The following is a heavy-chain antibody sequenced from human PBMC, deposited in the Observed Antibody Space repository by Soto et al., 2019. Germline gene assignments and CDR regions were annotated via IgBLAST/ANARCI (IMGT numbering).Heavy chain of an antibody. CDR2: ISYDGSNK. V-gene: IGHV3-30*18. CDR1: GFTFSDYG. Sequence: GGSLRLSCAASGFTFSDYGIHWVRQAPGKGLEWVAVISYDGSNKYYEDSVKGRFTISRDNSKNTLYLQMNSLRPEDTAVYYCAKDLSDGDYTFDSWGQGTLVTVSS. CDR3: AKDLSDGDYTFDS. D-gene: IGHD4-17*01. J-gene: IGHJ4*02.